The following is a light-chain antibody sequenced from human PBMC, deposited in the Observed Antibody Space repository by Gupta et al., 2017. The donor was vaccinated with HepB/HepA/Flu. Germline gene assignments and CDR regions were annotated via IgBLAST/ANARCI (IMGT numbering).Light chain of an antibody. CDR3: QQSYSFPPST. Sequence: DIQRTQCPSPLSASVGDRVTIPCRASQNINKCLNWYQQKPGKAPKAPILAASSLENGVPSRFTGSGSGTDFTLTINKLQPEDFASYYCQQSYSFPPSTFGGGTKVEIK. CDR1: QNINKC. V-gene: IGKV1-39*01. CDR2: AAS. J-gene: IGKJ4*01.